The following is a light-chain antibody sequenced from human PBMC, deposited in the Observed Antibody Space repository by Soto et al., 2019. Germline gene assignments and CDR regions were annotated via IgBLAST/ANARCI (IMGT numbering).Light chain of an antibody. Sequence: QSALTQPASVSGSPGQSITISCTGTSSDVGAYNSVSWYQQHPGKAPKLMIDDVSNRPSGVSNRFSGYKSGNTASLTISGLQDEDEADYYCSSYTRRSTHCGFGPGTKVTVL. V-gene: IGLV2-14*01. J-gene: IGLJ1*01. CDR3: SSYTRRSTHCG. CDR1: SSDVGAYNS. CDR2: DVS.